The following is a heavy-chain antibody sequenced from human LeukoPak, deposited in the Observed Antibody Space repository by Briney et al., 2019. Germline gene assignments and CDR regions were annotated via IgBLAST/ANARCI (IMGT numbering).Heavy chain of an antibody. CDR3: ARGRGYSYGSGWFDP. Sequence: SETLSLTCAVYGGSFSGYYWSWIRQPPGKVLEWIGEINHSGSTNYNPSLKSRVTISVDTSKNQFSLKLSSVTAADTAVYYCARGRGYSYGSGWFDPWGQGTLVTVSS. CDR1: GGSFSGYY. CDR2: INHSGST. D-gene: IGHD5-18*01. J-gene: IGHJ5*02. V-gene: IGHV4-34*01.